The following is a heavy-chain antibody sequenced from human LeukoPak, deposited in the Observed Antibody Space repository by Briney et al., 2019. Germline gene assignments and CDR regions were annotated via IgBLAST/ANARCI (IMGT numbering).Heavy chain of an antibody. CDR1: GFTFDDYA. J-gene: IGHJ4*02. V-gene: IGHV3-9*01. Sequence: QPGRSLRLSCAASGFTFDDYAMHWVRQAPGKGLEWVSGISWNSGSIGYADSVKGRFTISRDNAKNSLYLQMNSLRAEDTALYYCAKDMTGHRAIDYWGQGTLVTVSS. D-gene: IGHD2-21*01. CDR2: ISWNSGSI. CDR3: AKDMTGHRAIDY.